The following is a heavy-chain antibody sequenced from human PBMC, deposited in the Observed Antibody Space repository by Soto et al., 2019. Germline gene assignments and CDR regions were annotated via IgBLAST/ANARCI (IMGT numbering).Heavy chain of an antibody. CDR1: GGSFSGYY. Sequence: SETLSLTCAVYGGSFSGYYWSWIRQPPGKGLEWIGEINHSGSTNYNPSLKSRVTISVDTSKNQFSLKLSSVTAADTAVYYCARLPSRGYSYALDYWGQGTLVTVSS. J-gene: IGHJ4*02. D-gene: IGHD5-18*01. CDR2: INHSGST. CDR3: ARLPSRGYSYALDY. V-gene: IGHV4-34*01.